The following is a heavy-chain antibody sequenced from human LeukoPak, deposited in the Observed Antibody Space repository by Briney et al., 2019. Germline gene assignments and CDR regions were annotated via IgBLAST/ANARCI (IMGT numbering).Heavy chain of an antibody. J-gene: IGHJ4*02. CDR2: TSASGDNT. V-gene: IGHV3-23*01. CDR3: ASPAGYFGY. CDR1: GYTFSTYA. Sequence: GGSLRLSCAASGYTFSTYAMSWVRQAPGKGLEWVSRTSASGDNTHYADSVMGRFTISRDNSKNTLYLQMDSLRAEDSSVYYCASPAGYFGYWGQGTLVTVSS.